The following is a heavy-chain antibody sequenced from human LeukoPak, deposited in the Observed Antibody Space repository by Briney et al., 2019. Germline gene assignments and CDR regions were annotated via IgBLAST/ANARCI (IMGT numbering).Heavy chain of an antibody. V-gene: IGHV4-30-2*01. J-gene: IGHJ5*02. CDR2: IYHSGST. D-gene: IGHD3-22*01. CDR3: ARDTRPYYDSSGFDP. CDR1: GVSISSGGYY. Sequence: PSETLSLTCTVSGVSISSGGYYWSWIRQPPGKGLEWIGYIYHSGSTYYNPSLKSRVTISVDRSKNQFSLKLSSVAAADTAVYYCARDTRPYYDSSGFDPWGQGTLVTVSS.